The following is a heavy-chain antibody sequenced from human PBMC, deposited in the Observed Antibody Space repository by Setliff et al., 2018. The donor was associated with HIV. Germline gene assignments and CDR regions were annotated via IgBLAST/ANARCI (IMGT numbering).Heavy chain of an antibody. CDR1: GDFVSSDRAA. Sequence: SQTLSLTCAISGDFVSSDRAAWNWIRQSPSRGLEWLGRTYYNSRWNYDYAASVESRITITSDASKNQFSLNLTSVTAADSAVYFCARRAGPYTTGRYFDSWGRGTLVTVSS. V-gene: IGHV6-1*01. CDR2: TYYNSRWNY. CDR3: ARRAGPYTTGRYFDS. D-gene: IGHD4-17*01. J-gene: IGHJ4*02.